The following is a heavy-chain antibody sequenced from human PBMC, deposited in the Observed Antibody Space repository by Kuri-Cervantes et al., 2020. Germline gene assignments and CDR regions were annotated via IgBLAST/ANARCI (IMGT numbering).Heavy chain of an antibody. D-gene: IGHD6-13*01. V-gene: IGHV3-21*01. CDR1: GFTFSTYS. J-gene: IGHJ6*02. CDR2: ISSTSSYI. CDR3: ARDGRGQQYYYGMDV. Sequence: GSLRLSCAASGFTFSTYSMNWVRQAPGKGLEWVSSISSTSSYIYYADSVKGRFTISRDNAKNSLYLQMNSLRAEDTAVYYCARDGRGQQYYYGMDVWGQGTTVTVSS.